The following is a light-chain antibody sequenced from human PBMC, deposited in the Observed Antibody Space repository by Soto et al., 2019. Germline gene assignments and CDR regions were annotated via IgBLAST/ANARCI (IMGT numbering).Light chain of an antibody. V-gene: IGKV3-15*01. CDR1: QSVSNN. Sequence: EIVMTQSPATLSVSPGERATLSCRASQSVSNNLAWYQQTPGQAPRLLIYRASTRATGIPARFSGSGSGTEFTLIISSLQSEDSAVYYCQQYNGWPPSYTFGQGTKLEIK. CDR3: QQYNGWPPSYT. J-gene: IGKJ2*01. CDR2: RAS.